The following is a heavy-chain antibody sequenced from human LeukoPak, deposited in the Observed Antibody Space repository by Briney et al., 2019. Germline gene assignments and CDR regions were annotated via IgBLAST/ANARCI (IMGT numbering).Heavy chain of an antibody. CDR3: ARHKSSGWYQNWFDP. Sequence: GGSLRLSCAASGFTFSSYSMNWVRQAPGEGLEWVSYISSSSSTIYYADSVKGRFTISRDNAKNSLYLQMNSLRAEDTAVYYCARHKSSGWYQNWFDPWGQGTLVTVSS. J-gene: IGHJ5*02. D-gene: IGHD6-19*01. V-gene: IGHV3-48*01. CDR2: ISSSSSTI. CDR1: GFTFSSYS.